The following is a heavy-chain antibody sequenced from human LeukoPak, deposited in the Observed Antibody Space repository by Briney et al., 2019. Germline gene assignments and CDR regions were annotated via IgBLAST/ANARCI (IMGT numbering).Heavy chain of an antibody. Sequence: GGSLRLSCAASGFTFSGYSMNWVRQAPGKGLEWVSSISSASVYIYYADSVKGRFTISRDNAKNSLYLQMNSLRVEDTAVYYCAKAPVTSCRGAYCYPFDSWGQGTLVTVSS. J-gene: IGHJ4*02. D-gene: IGHD2-21*01. CDR2: ISSASVYI. CDR1: GFTFSGYS. CDR3: AKAPVTSCRGAYCYPFDS. V-gene: IGHV3-21*04.